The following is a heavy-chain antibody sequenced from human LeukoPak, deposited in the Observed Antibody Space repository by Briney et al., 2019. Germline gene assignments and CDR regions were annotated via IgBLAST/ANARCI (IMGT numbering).Heavy chain of an antibody. CDR2: ISTDGSST. V-gene: IGHV3-74*01. CDR3: VREYSSSSGRAFDI. CDR1: GFTFSSYW. Sequence: GGSLRLSCAASGFTFSSYWMHWVFQAPGKGLVWVSRISTDGSSTNSADSVKGRFTISRDNAKNTLYLQMNSLRAEDTAVYYCVREYSSSSGRAFDIWGQGTMVTVSP. D-gene: IGHD6-6*01. J-gene: IGHJ3*02.